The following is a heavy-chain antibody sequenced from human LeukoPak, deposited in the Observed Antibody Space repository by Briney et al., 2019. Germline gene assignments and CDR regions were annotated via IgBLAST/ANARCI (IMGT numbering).Heavy chain of an antibody. J-gene: IGHJ3*02. CDR2: IYSGGST. CDR3: ARDRYYSSGDGGAFDI. D-gene: IGHD6-19*01. Sequence: GGSLRLSCAASGFTVSSNYMSWVRQAPGKGPEWVSVIYSGGSTYYADSVKGRFTISRDNSKNTLYLQMNSLRAEDTAVYYCARDRYYSSGDGGAFDIWGQGTMVTVPS. V-gene: IGHV3-53*01. CDR1: GFTVSSNY.